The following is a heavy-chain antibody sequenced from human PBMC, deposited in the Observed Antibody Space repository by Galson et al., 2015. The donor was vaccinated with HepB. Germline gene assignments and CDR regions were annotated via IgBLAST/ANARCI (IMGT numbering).Heavy chain of an antibody. CDR2: ISGSGGST. D-gene: IGHD6-13*01. V-gene: IGHV3-23*01. CDR1: GFTFSSYA. J-gene: IGHJ5*02. CDR3: AKYYSSSWYEGGPNWFDP. Sequence: SLRLSCAASGFTFSSYAMSWVRQAPGKGLEWVSAISGSGGSTYYADSVKGRFTISRDNSKNTLYLQMNSLRAEDTAVYYCAKYYSSSWYEGGPNWFDPWGQGTLVTVSS.